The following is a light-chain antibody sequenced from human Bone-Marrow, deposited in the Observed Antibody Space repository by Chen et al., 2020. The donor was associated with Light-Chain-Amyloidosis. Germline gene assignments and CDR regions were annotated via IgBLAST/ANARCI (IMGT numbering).Light chain of an antibody. J-gene: IGLJ2*01. CDR3: QSADISNVV. CDR2: QDS. V-gene: IGLV3-25*03. Sequence: SFELTQPPSVSVSPGHPARITCSGDALAKQYAYWFQQRPGQAPILLIYQDSERPSGIPERFSGSSSGTTVTLTITGVQAEDEADYFCQSADISNVVFGGGTKLTVL. CDR1: ALAKQY.